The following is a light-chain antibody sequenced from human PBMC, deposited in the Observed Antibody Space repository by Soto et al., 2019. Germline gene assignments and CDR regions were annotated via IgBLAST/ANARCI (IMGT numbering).Light chain of an antibody. CDR3: NSYTLSRTVI. CDR1: SSDVGAHDF. V-gene: IGLV2-14*01. Sequence: QSVLTQPASVSGSPGQSITISCSGTSSDVGAHDFVSWYQHHPDKAPKVIIFEVTKRPSGVSNRFSGSKTGNTASLTISGLQAEDEADYYCNSYTLSRTVIFGGGPQLTVL. J-gene: IGLJ2*01. CDR2: EVT.